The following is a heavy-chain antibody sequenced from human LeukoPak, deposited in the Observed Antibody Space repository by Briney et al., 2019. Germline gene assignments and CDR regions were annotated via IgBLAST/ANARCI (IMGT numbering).Heavy chain of an antibody. J-gene: IGHJ6*02. Sequence: ASVKVSCKASGYTFTSYGISWVRQAPGQGLEWMGWMNPNSGNTGYAQKFQGRVTMTRNTSISTAYMELSSLRSEDTAVYYCARAPMEVVVPAADDYYYGMDVWGQGTTVTVSS. V-gene: IGHV1-8*02. CDR3: ARAPMEVVVPAADDYYYGMDV. CDR2: MNPNSGNT. CDR1: GYTFTSYG. D-gene: IGHD2-2*01.